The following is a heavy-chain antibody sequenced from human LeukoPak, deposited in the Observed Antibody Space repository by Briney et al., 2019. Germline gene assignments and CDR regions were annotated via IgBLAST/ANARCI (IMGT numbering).Heavy chain of an antibody. Sequence: SETLSLTCTVSDGSISTYYWSWIRQPPGKGLEWIGYIHYSGSTNYNPSLKSRVTISVDTSKNQFSLKLSSVTAADTAVYYCARMPPVGGSYVYWGQGTLVTVSS. V-gene: IGHV4-59*01. CDR1: DGSISTYY. J-gene: IGHJ4*02. CDR3: ARMPPVGGSYVY. D-gene: IGHD1-26*01. CDR2: IHYSGST.